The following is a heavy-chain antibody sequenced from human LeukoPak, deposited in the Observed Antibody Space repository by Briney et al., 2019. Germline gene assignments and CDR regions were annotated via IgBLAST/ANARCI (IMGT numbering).Heavy chain of an antibody. D-gene: IGHD5-12*01. J-gene: IGHJ4*02. V-gene: IGHV3-23*01. CDR1: GFTFSSYA. CDR3: ASRSGYSGYDYDY. CDR2: ISGSGGST. Sequence: GGSLRLSCAASGFTFSSYAMSWVRQAPGKGLEWVSAISGSGGSTYYADSVKGRFTISRDNSKNTLYLQRNSLRAEDTAVYYCASRSGYSGYDYDYWGQGTLVTVSS.